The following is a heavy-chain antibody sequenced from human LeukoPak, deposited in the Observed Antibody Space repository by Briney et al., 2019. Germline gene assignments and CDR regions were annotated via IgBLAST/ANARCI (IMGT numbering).Heavy chain of an antibody. V-gene: IGHV4-59*01. Sequence: SETLSLTCTVSGGSISSYYWSWIRQPPGKGLEWIGYIYYSGSTNYNPSLKSRVTISVDTSKNQFSLKLSSETAADTAVYYCASRTVAGAFDIWGQGTMVTVSS. D-gene: IGHD6-19*01. CDR2: IYYSGST. J-gene: IGHJ3*02. CDR3: ASRTVAGAFDI. CDR1: GGSISSYY.